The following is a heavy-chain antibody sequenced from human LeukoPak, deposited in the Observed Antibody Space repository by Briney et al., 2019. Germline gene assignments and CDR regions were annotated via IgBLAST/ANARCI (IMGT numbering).Heavy chain of an antibody. CDR1: GGSISSGSYY. CDR2: IYTSGST. D-gene: IGHD5-18*01. V-gene: IGHV4-61*02. CDR3: AMSYELWSLNY. J-gene: IGHJ4*02. Sequence: KSSETLSLTCTVSGGSISSGSYYWSWIRQPAGKGLEWIGRIYTSGSTNYNPSLKSRVTISVDTSKNQFSLKLSSVTAADTAVYYCAMSYELWSLNYWGQGTLVTVSS.